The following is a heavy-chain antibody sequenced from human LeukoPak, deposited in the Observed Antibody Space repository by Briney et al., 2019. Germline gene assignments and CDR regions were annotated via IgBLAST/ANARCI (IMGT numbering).Heavy chain of an antibody. CDR2: IHYSGDT. J-gene: IGHJ4*02. D-gene: IGHD5-18*01. CDR3: VRSGYSYGLVDY. V-gene: IGHV4-59*01. Sequence: SETLSLTCTVSGGSISSDYWSWIRQPPGKGLEWIGYIHYSGDTNYNPSLKSRVTISVDTSKNQFSLKLSSVTAADTAVYYCVRSGYSYGLVDYWGQGTLVTVSS. CDR1: GGSISSDY.